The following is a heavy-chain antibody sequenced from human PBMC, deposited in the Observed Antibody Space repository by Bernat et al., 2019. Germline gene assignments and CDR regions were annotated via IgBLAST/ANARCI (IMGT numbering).Heavy chain of an antibody. Sequence: QVQLVESGGGVVQPGRSLRLSCAASGFTFSSYGMHWVRQAPGKGLEWVAVIWYDGSNKYYADSVKGRFTISRDNSKNTLYLQMNSLRAEDTAVYYCARGKYYYGSSGYYPFDYWGQGTLVTVSS. CDR2: IWYDGSNK. D-gene: IGHD3-22*01. J-gene: IGHJ4*02. CDR3: ARGKYYYGSSGYYPFDY. V-gene: IGHV3-33*01. CDR1: GFTFSSYG.